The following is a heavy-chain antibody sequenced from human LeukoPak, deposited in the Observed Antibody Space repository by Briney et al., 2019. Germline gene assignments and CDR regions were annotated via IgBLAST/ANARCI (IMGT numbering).Heavy chain of an antibody. CDR1: RFSFSNYW. V-gene: IGHV3-74*01. CDR3: ARDTVSGSGSLDY. D-gene: IGHD3-10*01. Sequence: GSLRLSCAASRFSFSNYWKHWVRQAPGKGLVWVSRVKSDGSNPSYADSVKGRFTISRDNAENMLYLQMNTLGAEDTAVYYCARDTVSGSGSLDYWGQGTLVTVSS. J-gene: IGHJ4*02. CDR2: VKSDGSNP.